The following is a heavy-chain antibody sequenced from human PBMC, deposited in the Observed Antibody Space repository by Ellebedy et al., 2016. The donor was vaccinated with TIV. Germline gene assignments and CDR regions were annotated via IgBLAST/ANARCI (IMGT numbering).Heavy chain of an antibody. CDR1: GGSMRSYS. J-gene: IGHJ4*02. CDR2: ISYSGNT. Sequence: MPSETLSLTCSVSGGSMRSYSWSWIRQSPGKGLEWIGCISYSGNTKYNPSLKSRVTISGDTSNNQFSLRLSSVTAADTALYFCARALGTTILFYFDYWGQGSLVTVSS. CDR3: ARALGTTILFYFDY. D-gene: IGHD1-26*01. V-gene: IGHV4-59*08.